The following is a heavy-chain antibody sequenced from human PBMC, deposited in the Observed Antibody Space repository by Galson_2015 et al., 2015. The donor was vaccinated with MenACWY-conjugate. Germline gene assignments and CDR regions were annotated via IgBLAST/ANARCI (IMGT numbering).Heavy chain of an antibody. D-gene: IGHD2-2*01. J-gene: IGHJ6*02. V-gene: IGHV5-10-1*01. CDR2: IDPSDSYT. Sequence: QSGAEVKKPGESLRISCKGSGYGFTSYWISWVRQMPGKGLEWLGRIDPSDSYTNYSPSFQGHVTISADKSISTAYLQWSSLKASDTAMYYCARHHQLLKYYYYGMDVWGQGTTVTVSS. CDR1: GYGFTSYW. CDR3: ARHHQLLKYYYYGMDV.